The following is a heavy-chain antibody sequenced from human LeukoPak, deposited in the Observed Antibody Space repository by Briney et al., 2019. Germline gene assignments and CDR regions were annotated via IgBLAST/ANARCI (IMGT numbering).Heavy chain of an antibody. Sequence: ASVKVSCKASGYTFTGYYMHWVRQAPGQGLEWMGRINPTSGATNYAQRFQGRVTMTRDTSISTAYMELSRLRSDDTAVYYCARQGVWGAFDIWGQGTMVTVSS. D-gene: IGHD3-10*01. CDR3: ARQGVWGAFDI. V-gene: IGHV1-2*06. J-gene: IGHJ3*02. CDR2: INPTSGAT. CDR1: GYTFTGYY.